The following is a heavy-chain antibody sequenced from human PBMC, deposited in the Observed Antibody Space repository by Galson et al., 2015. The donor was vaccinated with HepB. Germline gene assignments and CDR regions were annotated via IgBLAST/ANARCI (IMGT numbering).Heavy chain of an antibody. CDR2: IYPSGST. CDR1: GGPLSLYY. Sequence: SETLSLTCTVSGGPLSLYYWSWIRQPAGKGLEWIGRIYPSGSTHYNPSLTSRVTMSVDTSENQFSLKLNSVTAADTAVYYRARGNGFRSGYYWSFDYWGQGILVTVSS. J-gene: IGHJ4*02. V-gene: IGHV4-4*07. D-gene: IGHD3-3*01. CDR3: ARGNGFRSGYYWSFDY.